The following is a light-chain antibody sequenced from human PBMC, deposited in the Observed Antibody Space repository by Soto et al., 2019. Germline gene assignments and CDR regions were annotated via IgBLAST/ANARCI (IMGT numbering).Light chain of an antibody. Sequence: QSASVSGSPGQSISISCTGTSSDVGAYNFVSWYQQHPGKAPKLMIYEVSNRPSGVSNRFSGSKSGNTASLTISGLQAEDEADYYCSSYTSSSTLVFGSGTQLTVL. CDR2: EVS. V-gene: IGLV2-14*01. CDR3: SSYTSSSTLV. CDR1: SSDVGAYNF. J-gene: IGLJ1*01.